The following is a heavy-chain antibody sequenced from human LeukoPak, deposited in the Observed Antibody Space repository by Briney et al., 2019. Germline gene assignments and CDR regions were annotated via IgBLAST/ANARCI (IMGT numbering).Heavy chain of an antibody. V-gene: IGHV3-30-3*01. D-gene: IGHD2-21*01. Sequence: GGSLRLSCVASGFTFSSYWMHWVRQDPRKGLEWVAVISYDGSNKYYADSVKGRFTISRDNSKNTLYLQMNSLRAEDTAVYYCARDRPHIVLYYYYGMDVWGQGTTVTVSS. CDR2: ISYDGSNK. CDR1: GFTFSSYW. J-gene: IGHJ6*02. CDR3: ARDRPHIVLYYYYGMDV.